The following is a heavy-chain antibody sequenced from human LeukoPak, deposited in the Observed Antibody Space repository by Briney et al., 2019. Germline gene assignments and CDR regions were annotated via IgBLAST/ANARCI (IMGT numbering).Heavy chain of an antibody. J-gene: IGHJ6*02. CDR1: GYTFTSYY. V-gene: IGHV1-46*01. D-gene: IGHD5-12*01. CDR2: INPSGGST. CDR3: ARDPPYGGYSLGYYYGLDV. Sequence: ASVKVSCKASGYTFTSYYMHWVRQAPGQGLEWMGIINPSGGSTSYAQKFQGRVTMTRDTSTSTVYMELSSLRSEDTAVYYCARDPPYGGYSLGYYYGLDVWGQGTTVTVSS.